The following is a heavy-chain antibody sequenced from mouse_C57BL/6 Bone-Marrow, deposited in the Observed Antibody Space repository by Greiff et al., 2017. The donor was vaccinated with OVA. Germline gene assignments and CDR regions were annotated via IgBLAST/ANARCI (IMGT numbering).Heavy chain of an antibody. CDR1: GYTFTDYY. D-gene: IGHD2-5*01. J-gene: IGHJ4*01. CDR3: AAYYSNYDAMDD. V-gene: IGHV1-26*01. Sequence: EVQLQQSGPELVKPGASVKISCKASGYTFTDYYMNWVKQSHGKSLEWIGDINPNNGGTSYNQKFKGKATLTVDKSSSTAYMELRSLTSEDSAVYYCAAYYSNYDAMDDWGQGTSVTVSS. CDR2: INPNNGGT.